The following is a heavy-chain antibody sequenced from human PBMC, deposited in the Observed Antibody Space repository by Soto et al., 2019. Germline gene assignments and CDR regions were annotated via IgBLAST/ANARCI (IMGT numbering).Heavy chain of an antibody. CDR1: GFTFSSYA. CDR3: AKAGRPYYDLWSENRFDP. V-gene: IGHV3-23*01. J-gene: IGHJ5*02. D-gene: IGHD3-3*01. Sequence: PGGSLRLSCAASGFTFSSYAMTWVRQAPGKGLEWVSSTSGSGGATYYADSVKGRFTISRDDSKSTLYLQMNSLRAEDTALYYCAKAGRPYYDLWSENRFDPWGQGTLVTVSS. CDR2: TSGSGGAT.